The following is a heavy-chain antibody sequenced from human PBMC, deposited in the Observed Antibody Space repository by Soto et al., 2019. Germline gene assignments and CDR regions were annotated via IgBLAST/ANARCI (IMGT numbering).Heavy chain of an antibody. CDR1: GGSISSGGYS. CDR2: IYHSGST. V-gene: IGHV4-30-2*01. Sequence: SETLSLTCAVSGGSISSGGYSWSWIRQPPGKGLEWIGYIYHSGSTYYNPSLKSRVTISVDTSKNQFSLKLSSVTAADTAVYYCASVVVPAAIPYYYYGMDVWGQGTTVTVSS. CDR3: ASVVVPAAIPYYYYGMDV. J-gene: IGHJ6*02. D-gene: IGHD2-2*02.